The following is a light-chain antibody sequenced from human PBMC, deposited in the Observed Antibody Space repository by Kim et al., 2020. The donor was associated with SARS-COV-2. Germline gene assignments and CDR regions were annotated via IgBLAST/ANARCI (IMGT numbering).Light chain of an antibody. CDR1: HAISDR. CDR2: KAS. CDR3: QQYKTYPWT. Sequence: ASVGDRVTITCRASHAISDRLAWYQQKLGKAPKLLIYKASTLESGVPSRFSGSGSGTEFTLTITSLQPDDFATYYCQQYKTYPWTFGQGTKVDIK. V-gene: IGKV1-5*03. J-gene: IGKJ1*01.